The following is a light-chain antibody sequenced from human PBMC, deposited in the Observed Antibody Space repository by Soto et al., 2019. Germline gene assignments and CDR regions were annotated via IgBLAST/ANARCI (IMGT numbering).Light chain of an antibody. Sequence: DIQMTQSPSTLSASVGDRVTITCRASQSISSRLAWYQQKPGKAPKFLVYDASNLESGVPSRFSGSGSGTEFTLTISSLQPDDFATYYCQQYNSYSVTLGQGTKVDI. V-gene: IGKV1-5*01. CDR3: QQYNSYSVT. CDR1: QSISSR. J-gene: IGKJ1*01. CDR2: DAS.